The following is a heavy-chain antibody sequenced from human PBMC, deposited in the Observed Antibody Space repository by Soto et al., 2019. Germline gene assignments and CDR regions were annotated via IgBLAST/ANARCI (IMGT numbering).Heavy chain of an antibody. CDR1: GFTFSSYA. Sequence: GGSLRLSCAASGFTFSSYAMHWVRQAPGKGLEWVAVISYDGSNKYYADSVKGRFTISRDNSKNTLYLQMNSLRAEDTAVYYCAREGKKVGATGVGAFDIWDQGTMVTVSS. J-gene: IGHJ3*02. D-gene: IGHD1-26*01. V-gene: IGHV3-30-3*01. CDR2: ISYDGSNK. CDR3: AREGKKVGATGVGAFDI.